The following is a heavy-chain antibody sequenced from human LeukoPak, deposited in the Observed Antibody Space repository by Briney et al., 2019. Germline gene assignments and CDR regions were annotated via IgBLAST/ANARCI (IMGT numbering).Heavy chain of an antibody. CDR1: GFTFSSYA. Sequence: GGSLRLSCAASGFTFSSYAMSWVRQAPGKGLEWVSAISGSGGSTYYADSVKGRFTISRDNSKNTLYLQMNSLRAEDTAVYYCAKDFRSIYYDSSGYGYFDYWGQGTLVTVST. J-gene: IGHJ4*02. D-gene: IGHD3-22*01. CDR3: AKDFRSIYYDSSGYGYFDY. V-gene: IGHV3-23*01. CDR2: ISGSGGST.